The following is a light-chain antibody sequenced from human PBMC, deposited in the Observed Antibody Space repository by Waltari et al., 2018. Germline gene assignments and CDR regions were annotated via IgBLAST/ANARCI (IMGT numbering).Light chain of an antibody. CDR3: QQGSILPLT. CDR1: ESVSNY. CDR2: DTP. J-gene: IGKJ4*01. Sequence: EIVLTQSPVTLSLAAGERATLSCRASESVSNYLAWYQQKPGQSPRLLIYDTPKRATGIPARFSGSGYGTDFTLTINNLEAEDFALYYCQQGSILPLTFGGGTKVEIK. V-gene: IGKV3-11*01.